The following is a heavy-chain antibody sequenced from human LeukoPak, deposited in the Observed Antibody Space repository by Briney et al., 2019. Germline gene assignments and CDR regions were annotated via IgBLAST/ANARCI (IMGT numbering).Heavy chain of an antibody. CDR2: IKSKTDGGST. V-gene: IGHV3-15*01. CDR3: TTARCSGGSCYVFDH. CDR1: VFAFNNAW. Sequence: GGSLRLSCAASVFAFNNAWMSWVRQTPGKGLKCVGRIKSKTDGGSTDYTVPVKGRFTLSRGDSKNTLNLQMNSLQIEDTAMYFCTTARCSGGSCYVFDHWGQGTLVTVSS. J-gene: IGHJ4*02. D-gene: IGHD2-15*01.